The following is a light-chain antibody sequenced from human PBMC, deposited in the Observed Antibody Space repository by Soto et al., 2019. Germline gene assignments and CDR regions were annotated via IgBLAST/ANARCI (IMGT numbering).Light chain of an antibody. Sequence: ESVLTQSPATLSLSPGERATLSCRASPSVSNSLAWYQHKPGQAPRLLIYDASNRATGVPTRFSGSGSVTDFTITISSLEPEDFAVYYCQQRNKWPPVTFGGGTRVEIK. CDR1: PSVSNS. V-gene: IGKV3-11*01. J-gene: IGKJ4*01. CDR3: QQRNKWPPVT. CDR2: DAS.